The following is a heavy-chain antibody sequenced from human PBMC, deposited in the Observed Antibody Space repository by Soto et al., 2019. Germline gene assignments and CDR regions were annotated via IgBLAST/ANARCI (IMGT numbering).Heavy chain of an antibody. Sequence: QVQLVQAGAEVKKPGASEKVSCKASGYTFTSYAMHWVRQAPGQRLEWMGGINAGNGNTKYSQKFQGRVTITRDTSASTAYMELSSLRSEDTAVYYCARGPGGPDGPGDYWGQGTLVTVSS. J-gene: IGHJ4*02. D-gene: IGHD2-15*01. V-gene: IGHV1-3*01. CDR3: ARGPGGPDGPGDY. CDR1: GYTFTSYA. CDR2: INAGNGNT.